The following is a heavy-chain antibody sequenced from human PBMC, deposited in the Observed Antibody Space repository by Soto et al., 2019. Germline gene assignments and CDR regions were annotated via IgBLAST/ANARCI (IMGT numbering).Heavy chain of an antibody. CDR2: IYYTGST. V-gene: IGHV4-39*01. CDR3: ARHSRYCSSTSCYWVDY. CDR1: GGSTNSPSYY. D-gene: IGHD2-2*01. Sequence: QMQLQESGPGLVKPSETLSLTCTVSGGSTNSPSYYWGWIRQPPGKGLEWIGNIYYTGSTYYNPSLKSRITISLDTSKNQFSLKLSSVTAADTAVYYCARHSRYCSSTSCYWVDYWGQGTLVTVSS. J-gene: IGHJ4*02.